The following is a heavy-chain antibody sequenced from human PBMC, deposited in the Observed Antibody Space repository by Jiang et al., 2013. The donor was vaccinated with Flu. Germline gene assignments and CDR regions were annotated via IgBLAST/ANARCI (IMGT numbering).Heavy chain of an antibody. J-gene: IGHJ5*02. CDR3: ARRLYGDFVGWFDP. D-gene: IGHD4-17*01. Sequence: KPTQTLTLTCTFSGFSLTTSGVGVGWIRQPPGKALEWLAVIYWDDEKRYSPSLRNRLSITKHTSKNQVVLTVTNMDPVDTATYYCARRLYGDFVGWFDPWGQGSWSPSPQ. CDR2: IYWDDEK. V-gene: IGHV2-5*02. CDR1: GFSLTTSGVG.